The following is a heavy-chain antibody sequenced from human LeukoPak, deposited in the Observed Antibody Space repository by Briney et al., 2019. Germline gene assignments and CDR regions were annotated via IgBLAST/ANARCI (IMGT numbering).Heavy chain of an antibody. CDR2: IIPIFGTA. Sequence: SVKVSCKASGGTFSSYAISWVRQAPGQGLEWMGGIIPIFGTANYAQKFQGRVSITADKSTSTAYMELSSLRSEDTAVYYCARSDRQYYDFWSGYSSPYYMDVWGKGTTVTVSS. D-gene: IGHD3-3*01. V-gene: IGHV1-69*06. CDR1: GGTFSSYA. CDR3: ARSDRQYYDFWSGYSSPYYMDV. J-gene: IGHJ6*03.